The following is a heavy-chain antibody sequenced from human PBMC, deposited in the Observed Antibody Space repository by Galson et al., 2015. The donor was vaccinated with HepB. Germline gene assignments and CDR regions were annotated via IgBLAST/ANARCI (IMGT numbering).Heavy chain of an antibody. CDR1: GFTFSSYS. Sequence: SLRLSCAASGFTFSSYSMNWVRQAPGKGLEWVSYISSSSSTIYYADSVKGRFTISRDNAKNSLYLQMNSLRAEDTAVYYCARLLYESGSYYWFDSWGQGTLVTVSS. CDR3: ARLLYESGSYYWFDS. CDR2: ISSSSSTI. D-gene: IGHD3-22*01. J-gene: IGHJ5*01. V-gene: IGHV3-48*01.